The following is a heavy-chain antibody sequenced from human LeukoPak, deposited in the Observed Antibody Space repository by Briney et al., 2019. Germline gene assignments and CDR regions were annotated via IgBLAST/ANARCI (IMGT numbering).Heavy chain of an antibody. D-gene: IGHD5-24*01. CDR3: AQETQGVFDY. CDR2: ISSGSSYI. V-gene: IGHV3-21*01. J-gene: IGHJ4*02. CDR1: GFTFSSYS. Sequence: PGGSLRLSCAASGFTFSSYSMNWVRQAPEKGLEWVSSISSGSSYIYYADSVKGRFTISRDNAKNSLYLQMNSLRAEDTAVYYCAQETQGVFDYWGQGTLVTVSS.